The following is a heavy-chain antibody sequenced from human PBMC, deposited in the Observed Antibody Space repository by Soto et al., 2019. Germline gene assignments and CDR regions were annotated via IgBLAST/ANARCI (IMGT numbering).Heavy chain of an antibody. D-gene: IGHD3-3*01. V-gene: IGHV1-69*06. CDR3: ATGFWRGPIAHYFDY. Sequence: QVHLVQSGAEVKKPGASVKVSCKASGGSFSTYAINWLRQAPGQGLEWMGGIIPLFGTENYAQNFQDRFTFTADKSTTTAYMEVRSLTSEDTDVYYCATGFWRGPIAHYFDYWGEGTLVTVSS. J-gene: IGHJ4*01. CDR1: GGSFSTYA. CDR2: IIPLFGTE.